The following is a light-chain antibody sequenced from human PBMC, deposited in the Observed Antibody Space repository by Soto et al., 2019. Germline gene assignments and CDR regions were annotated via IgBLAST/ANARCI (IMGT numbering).Light chain of an antibody. J-gene: IGKJ4*01. CDR3: QQSYNTSLT. V-gene: IGKV1-39*01. CDR2: AAS. Sequence: DIQMTQSPSSLSASVGDRITITCRASQNVGSYLSWYQQRSGKAPKLLIFAASKLQGGVSSRFSGSGSGTDFTLTIDSLQPEDFATYFCQQSYNTSLTFGGGTKVEI. CDR1: QNVGSY.